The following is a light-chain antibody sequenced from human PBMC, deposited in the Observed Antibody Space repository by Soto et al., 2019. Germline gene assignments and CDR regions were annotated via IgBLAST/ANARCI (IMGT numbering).Light chain of an antibody. CDR1: RSNIGAGYH. J-gene: IGLJ2*01. Sequence: QSVLTQPPSVSGAPGQRVTISCTGSRSNIGAGYHVHWYQQLPRAAPRLLIYSTNIRPSGVPDRFSGSKSGTSASLAITGLQAEGEADYYCQSYDNSLNIFVVFGGGTKLTVL. CDR3: QSYDNSLNIFVV. CDR2: STN. V-gene: IGLV1-40*01.